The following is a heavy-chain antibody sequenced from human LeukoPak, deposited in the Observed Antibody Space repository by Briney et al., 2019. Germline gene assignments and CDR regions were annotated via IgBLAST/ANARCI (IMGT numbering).Heavy chain of an antibody. CDR3: AKYGDRLPGAFNF. D-gene: IGHD4-17*01. J-gene: IGHJ3*01. CDR2: ISGSGDTI. V-gene: IGHV3-23*01. CDR1: GFTFSSYA. Sequence: GGSLRLSCAVSGFTFSSYAMTWVRQAPGKGLEWVSAISGSGDTIYYADSVKGRFTISRDNSKNTLYLQMNSLRSGDTTVYYCAKYGDRLPGAFNFWGQGTMVTVSS.